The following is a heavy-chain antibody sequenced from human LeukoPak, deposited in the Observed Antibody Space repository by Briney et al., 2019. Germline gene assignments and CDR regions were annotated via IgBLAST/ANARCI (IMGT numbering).Heavy chain of an antibody. CDR3: ARGAYYNILTGYRGEILGFDY. CDR1: GFTFSSYG. J-gene: IGHJ4*02. V-gene: IGHV3-30*02. CDR2: IRYDGRIK. D-gene: IGHD3-9*01. Sequence: GGSLRLSCAASGFTFSSYGMHWVRQAPGKGLEWVAFIRYDGRIKYYADSVKGRFTISRDNSKNTLCLQTNSLRAEDTAVYYCARGAYYNILTGYRGEILGFDYWGQGTLVTVSS.